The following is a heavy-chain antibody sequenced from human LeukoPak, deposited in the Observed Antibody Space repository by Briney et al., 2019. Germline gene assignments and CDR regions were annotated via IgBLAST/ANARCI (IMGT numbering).Heavy chain of an antibody. D-gene: IGHD2-15*01. CDR1: GYIFTDYY. Sequence: ASVKVSFKASGYIFTDYYMHWVRQAPGQGLEWMGWINPNSGGTNSAQKFQGRVTMTRDTSISTAYMELSRLRSDDTAVYYCARVGCTGGSRYGWFDPWGQGTLVTVSS. V-gene: IGHV1-2*02. CDR2: INPNSGGT. CDR3: ARVGCTGGSRYGWFDP. J-gene: IGHJ5*02.